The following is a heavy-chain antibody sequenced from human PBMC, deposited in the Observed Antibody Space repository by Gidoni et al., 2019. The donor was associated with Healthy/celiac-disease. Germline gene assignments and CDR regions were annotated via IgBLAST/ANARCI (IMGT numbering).Heavy chain of an antibody. CDR3: TTAPSPYDFWSGYNYYYYGMDV. D-gene: IGHD3-3*01. V-gene: IGHV3-15*07. J-gene: IGHJ6*02. Sequence: EVQLVESGGGLVKPGGSLRLSCSASGFIFRNAWMDWVRQAPGKGLEWVCRIKRKTDGGTTDYAAPVKGRFTISRDDSKNTLYLQMNSLKTEDTAVYYCTTAPSPYDFWSGYNYYYYGMDVWGQGTTVTVSS. CDR2: IKRKTDGGTT. CDR1: GFIFRNAW.